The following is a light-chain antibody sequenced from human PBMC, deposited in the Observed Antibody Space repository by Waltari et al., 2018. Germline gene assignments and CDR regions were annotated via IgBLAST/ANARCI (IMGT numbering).Light chain of an antibody. CDR1: QSVSSTY. Sequence: EIVLTQSPGTLSLSPGEIATLSCRASQSVSSTYLAWYQQKPGQAPRLLIYAASNRATDIPDRFSGSGSGTDFTLTINRLEPEDFAVYYCQQYGTSPTWTFGQGTKVEIK. CDR2: AAS. CDR3: QQYGTSPTWT. J-gene: IGKJ1*01. V-gene: IGKV3-20*01.